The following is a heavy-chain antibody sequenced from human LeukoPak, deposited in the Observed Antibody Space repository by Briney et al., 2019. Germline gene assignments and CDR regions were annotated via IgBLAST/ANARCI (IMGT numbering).Heavy chain of an antibody. J-gene: IGHJ5*02. Sequence: ASVKVSCKVSGYTLTELSMHWVRQAPGKGLEWMGGFDPEDGETIYAQKFQGRVTMTRDTSISTAYMELSRLRSDDTAVYYCARGANWFDPWGQGTLVTVSS. V-gene: IGHV1-24*01. CDR3: ARGANWFDP. CDR2: FDPEDGET. CDR1: GYTLTELS.